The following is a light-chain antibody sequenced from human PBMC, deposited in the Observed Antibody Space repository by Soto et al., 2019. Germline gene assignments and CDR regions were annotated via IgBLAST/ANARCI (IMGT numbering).Light chain of an antibody. CDR2: RND. CDR3: AAWDDTLNCPV. V-gene: IGLV1-47*01. CDR1: SSNIGSNY. J-gene: IGLJ2*01. Sequence: QSVLTQPPSASGTPGQRVTISCSGSSSNIGSNYVYWYQQLPGTAPKLLIYRNDQRPSGVPERLSGSKSYTSASLAIRGLRSEDEADYYCAAWDDTLNCPVFGGGTKLTVL.